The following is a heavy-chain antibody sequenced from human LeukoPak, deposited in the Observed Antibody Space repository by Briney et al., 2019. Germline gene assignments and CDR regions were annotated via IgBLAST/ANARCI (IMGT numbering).Heavy chain of an antibody. J-gene: IGHJ3*02. Sequence: SVKVSCKASGGTFSSYAISWVRQAPGQGLEWMGGIIPIFGTANYAQKFQGRVTITTDESTSTAYMELSNLRSEDTAVYYCATGAPTVTALGDAFDIWGQGTMVTVSS. CDR1: GGTFSSYA. V-gene: IGHV1-69*05. CDR2: IIPIFGTA. D-gene: IGHD4-17*01. CDR3: ATGAPTVTALGDAFDI.